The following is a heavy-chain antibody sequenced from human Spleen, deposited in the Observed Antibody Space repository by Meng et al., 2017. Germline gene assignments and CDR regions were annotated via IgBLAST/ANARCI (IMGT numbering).Heavy chain of an antibody. CDR2: IYTSGST. V-gene: IGHV4-61*02. Sequence: SETLSLTCTVSGGSISSGSYYWSWIRQPAGKGLEWIGRIYTSGSTNYNPSLKSRVTISVDTSKNQFSLKLSSVTAADTAVYYCARVRHYYGSGRPIDYWGQGTLVTVSS. D-gene: IGHD3-10*01. CDR1: GGSISSGSYY. CDR3: ARVRHYYGSGRPIDY. J-gene: IGHJ4*02.